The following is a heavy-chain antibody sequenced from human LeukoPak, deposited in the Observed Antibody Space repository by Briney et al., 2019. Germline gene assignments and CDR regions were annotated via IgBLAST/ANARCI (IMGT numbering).Heavy chain of an antibody. V-gene: IGHV4-39*07. CDR1: GGSISSTYYY. Sequence: SETLSLTCSVSGGSISSTYYYWGWIRQPPGKGLEWIGSIYFSGNTYYNPSLKSRVTISVDTSENHFSLRLSSVTAADTAVYFCARFPYFEGFDYWGQGTQVIVSS. CDR2: IYFSGNT. D-gene: IGHD3-9*01. CDR3: ARFPYFEGFDY. J-gene: IGHJ4*02.